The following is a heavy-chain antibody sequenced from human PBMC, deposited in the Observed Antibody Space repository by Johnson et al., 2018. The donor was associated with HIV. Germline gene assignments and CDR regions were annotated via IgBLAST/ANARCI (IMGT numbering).Heavy chain of an antibody. CDR1: GFSVTTDY. Sequence: VQLVESGGGLVQPGGSLRLSCAASGFSVTTDYMNWVRQAPGKGLEWVSLIYSGGNADYADSVKGRFTITRDNSKNTLYRQMNSLRVEDTAVYYCALVLGYCSGGSCYDAFDIWGQGTMVTVSS. CDR2: IYSGGNA. J-gene: IGHJ3*02. D-gene: IGHD2-15*01. CDR3: ALVLGYCSGGSCYDAFDI. V-gene: IGHV3-53*01.